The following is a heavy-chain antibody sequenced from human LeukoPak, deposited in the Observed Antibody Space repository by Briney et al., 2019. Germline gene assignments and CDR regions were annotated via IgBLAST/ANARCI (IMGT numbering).Heavy chain of an antibody. D-gene: IGHD2-15*01. V-gene: IGHV1-69*13. CDR1: GGTFSSYA. J-gene: IGHJ4*02. CDR2: IIPIFGTA. Sequence: ASVKVSCKASGGTFSSYAISWVRQAPGQGLEWMGGIIPIFGTANYAQKFQGRVTITADESTSTAYMELYSLRSEDTAVYYCAREGGDIGGVDYWGQGTLVTVSS. CDR3: AREGGDIGGVDY.